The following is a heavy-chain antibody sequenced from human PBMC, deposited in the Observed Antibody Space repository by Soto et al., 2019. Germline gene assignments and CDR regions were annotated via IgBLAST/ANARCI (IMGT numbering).Heavy chain of an antibody. J-gene: IGHJ5*02. Sequence: QVQLLQSGTELRQPGSSVTISCTPSGGTFISSAFAWVRQAPGGRIEWMGGIIPILGTTKYAEKFLGRDTIRADDSSRTAFLELSSLTVDDTAVYFCAKKNPHGDSNKAWLDPWGQGTLVTVST. CDR3: AKKNPHGDSNKAWLDP. D-gene: IGHD2-8*01. V-gene: IGHV1-69*01. CDR2: IIPILGTT. CDR1: GGTFISSA.